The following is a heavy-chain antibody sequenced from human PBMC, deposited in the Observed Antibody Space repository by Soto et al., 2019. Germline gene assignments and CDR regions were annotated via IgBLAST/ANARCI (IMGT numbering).Heavy chain of an antibody. CDR2: IIPIFGTA. V-gene: IGHV1-69*01. Sequence: QVQLVQSGAEVKKPGSSVKVSCKASGGTFSSYATSWVRQAPGQGLEWMGGIIPIFGTANYAQKFQGRVTITADESTSTAYMELSSLRSEDTAVYYCARPEDIVATIGNYGMDVWGQGTTVTVSS. CDR3: ARPEDIVATIGNYGMDV. CDR1: GGTFSSYA. D-gene: IGHD5-12*01. J-gene: IGHJ6*02.